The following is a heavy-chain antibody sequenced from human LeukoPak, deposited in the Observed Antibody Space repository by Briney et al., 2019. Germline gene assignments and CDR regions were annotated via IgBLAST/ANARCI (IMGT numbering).Heavy chain of an antibody. CDR3: ARAPSRGYSGYDPETPFDY. CDR2: IYTSGST. V-gene: IGHV4-61*02. Sequence: SQTLSLTCTVSGGSISSGSYYWSWIRQPAGKGLEWIGRIYTSGSTNYSPSLKSRVTISVDTSKNQFSLKLSSVTAADTAVYYCARAPSRGYSGYDPETPFDYWGQGTLVTVSS. J-gene: IGHJ4*02. CDR1: GGSISSGSYY. D-gene: IGHD5-12*01.